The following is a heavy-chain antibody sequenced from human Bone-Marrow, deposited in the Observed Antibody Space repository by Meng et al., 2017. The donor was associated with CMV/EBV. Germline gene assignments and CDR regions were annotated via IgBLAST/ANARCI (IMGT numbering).Heavy chain of an antibody. CDR3: ARADHEVAGTWDY. V-gene: IGHV3-7*01. CDR1: GFTFSSYS. Sequence: GGSLRLSCAASGFTFSSYSMNWVRQAPGKGLEWVANIKQDGSEKYYVDSVKGRFTISRDNAKNSLYLQMISLRAEDTAVYYCARADHEVAGTWDYWGQGTLVTVSS. D-gene: IGHD6-19*01. J-gene: IGHJ4*02. CDR2: IKQDGSEK.